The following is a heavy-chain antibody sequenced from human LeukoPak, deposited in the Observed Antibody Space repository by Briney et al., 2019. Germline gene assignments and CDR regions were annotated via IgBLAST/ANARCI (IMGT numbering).Heavy chain of an antibody. CDR2: ISWDGGSS. V-gene: IGHV3-43D*03. Sequence: GGSLRLSCAASGFTFDEYAMHWVRQAPGKGLEWVSLISWDGGSSYYADSVKGRFTISRDNSKNSLYLQMNSVRAEDTALYYCAKDMSGSGIGAAGIDYWGQGALVTVSS. D-gene: IGHD6-13*01. CDR3: AKDMSGSGIGAAGIDY. CDR1: GFTFDEYA. J-gene: IGHJ4*02.